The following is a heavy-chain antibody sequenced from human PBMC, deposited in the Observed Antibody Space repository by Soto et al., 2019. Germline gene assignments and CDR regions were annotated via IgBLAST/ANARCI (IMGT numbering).Heavy chain of an antibody. CDR2: MSYDGTNT. CDR3: ARDPSPYTSGWYGIDF. J-gene: IGHJ4*01. D-gene: IGHD6-19*01. V-gene: IGHV3-30-3*01. CDR1: GFMFSAYA. Sequence: QVQLVESGGGVVQPGASLRLSCTASGFMFSAYAMLWVRQAPGKGLEWVAAMSYDGTNTYYADSLKGRFTISRDNSKNTLFLQMSSLTAGDSAVYYCARDPSPYTSGWYGIDFWGLGTLVTVSS.